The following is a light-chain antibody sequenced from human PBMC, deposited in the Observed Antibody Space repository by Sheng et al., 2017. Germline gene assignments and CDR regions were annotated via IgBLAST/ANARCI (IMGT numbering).Light chain of an antibody. CDR2: AAS. J-gene: IGKJ1*01. Sequence: DIQMTQSPSSLSASVGDRVTIPCRASQSISSYLNWYQQKPGKAPKLLIYAASSLLSGVPSRFSGSGSGTDFTLTINSLQPEDFATYYCQQSYSTPWTFGQRTKV. CDR3: QQSYSTPWT. V-gene: IGKV1-39*01. CDR1: QSISSY.